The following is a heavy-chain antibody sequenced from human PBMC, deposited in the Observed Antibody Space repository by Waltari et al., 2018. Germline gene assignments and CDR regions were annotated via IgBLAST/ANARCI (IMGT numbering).Heavy chain of an antibody. Sequence: QVQLVQSGAEVKKPGASVKVSCKASGYTFTSYYMHWVRQAPGQGLEWMGIINPSGGSTSYAQKFQGRVTMTRDTSKNQFSLKLSSVTAADTAVYYCARGEVVVVPAAMMGGRHFDYWGQGTLVTVSS. V-gene: IGHV1-46*01. J-gene: IGHJ4*02. CDR3: ARGEVVVVPAAMMGGRHFDY. CDR2: INPSGGST. D-gene: IGHD2-2*01. CDR1: GYTFTSYY.